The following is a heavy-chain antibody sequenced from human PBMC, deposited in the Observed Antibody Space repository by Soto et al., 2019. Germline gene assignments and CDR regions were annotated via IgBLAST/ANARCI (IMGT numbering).Heavy chain of an antibody. Sequence: GESLKISCKGSGYSFTSYWIGWVRQMPGKGLEWMGIIYPGDSDTRYSPSFQGQVTISADKSISTAYLRWSSLKASDTAMYYCARHGPGDYYGSGSYYILYYYYGMDVWGQGTTVIVSS. D-gene: IGHD3-10*01. V-gene: IGHV5-51*01. CDR2: IYPGDSDT. CDR3: ARHGPGDYYGSGSYYILYYYYGMDV. J-gene: IGHJ6*02. CDR1: GYSFTSYW.